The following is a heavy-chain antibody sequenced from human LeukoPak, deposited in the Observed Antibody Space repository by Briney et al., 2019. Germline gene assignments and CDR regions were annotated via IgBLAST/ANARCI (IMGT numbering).Heavy chain of an antibody. CDR1: GYTFPSYG. CDR3: ARLLGYYYDSSGFPFDY. V-gene: IGHV1-18*01. J-gene: IGHJ4*02. CDR2: ISAYNGNT. Sequence: GASVKVSCKASGYTFPSYGISWVRQAPGQGLEWMGWISAYNGNTNYAQKLQGRVTMTTDTSTSTAYMELRSLRSDDAAVYYCARLLGYYYDSSGFPFDYWGQGTLVTVSS. D-gene: IGHD3-22*01.